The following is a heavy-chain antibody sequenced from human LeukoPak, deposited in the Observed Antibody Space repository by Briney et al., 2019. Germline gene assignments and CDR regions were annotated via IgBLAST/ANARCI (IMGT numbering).Heavy chain of an antibody. Sequence: PSKTLSLTCTVSGGSISSYYWSWIRQPPGKGLEWIGYIYYSGSTNYNPSLKSRVTISVDTSKNQFSLKLSSVTAADTAVYYCASEIAAAGAYAFDIWGQGTMVTVSS. CDR1: GGSISSYY. J-gene: IGHJ3*02. CDR2: IYYSGST. D-gene: IGHD6-13*01. CDR3: ASEIAAAGAYAFDI. V-gene: IGHV4-59*01.